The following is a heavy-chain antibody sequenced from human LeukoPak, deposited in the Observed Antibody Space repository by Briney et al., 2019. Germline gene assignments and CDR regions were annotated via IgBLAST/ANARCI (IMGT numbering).Heavy chain of an antibody. CDR1: GYTFTSCY. Sequence: GASVKVSCKASGYTFTSCYMHWVRQAPGQGLEWMGIINPSGGSTSYAQKFQGRVTMTRDTSTSTVYMELSSLRSEDTAVYYCARDQKWAAVAGTDYFDYWGQGTLVTVSS. CDR2: INPSGGST. V-gene: IGHV1-46*01. J-gene: IGHJ4*02. D-gene: IGHD6-19*01. CDR3: ARDQKWAAVAGTDYFDY.